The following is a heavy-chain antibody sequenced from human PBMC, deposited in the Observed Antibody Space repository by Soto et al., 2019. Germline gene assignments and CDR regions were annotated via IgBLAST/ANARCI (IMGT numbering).Heavy chain of an antibody. CDR3: ARLDDYYDSSGYLVY. Sequence: QLQLQESGPGLVKPSETLSLTCTVSGGSISSSSYYWGWISQHPGKGLEWMGSIHYSGSTYYNTSLKSRVTISVDKSKNQFSLKLSSVTAADTAVYYCARLDDYYDSSGYLVYWGQGTLVTVSS. CDR1: GGSISSSSYY. D-gene: IGHD3-22*01. J-gene: IGHJ4*02. V-gene: IGHV4-39*01. CDR2: IHYSGST.